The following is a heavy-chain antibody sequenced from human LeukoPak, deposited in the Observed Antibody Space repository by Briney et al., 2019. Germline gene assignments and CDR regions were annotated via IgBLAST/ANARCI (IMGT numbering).Heavy chain of an antibody. CDR3: ARGMPVAGYFDY. V-gene: IGHV6-1*01. CDR1: GDSVSSKSAG. J-gene: IGHJ4*02. D-gene: IGHD6-19*01. Sequence: SQTLSLTCAISGDSVSSKSAGWNWIRQSPSRGLEWLGRTYYRSKWYNDFGPSVRNRISINPDTSKNQFSLQLNSVTPEDTAVYYCARGMPVAGYFDYWGQGTLVTVSS. CDR2: TYYRSKWYN.